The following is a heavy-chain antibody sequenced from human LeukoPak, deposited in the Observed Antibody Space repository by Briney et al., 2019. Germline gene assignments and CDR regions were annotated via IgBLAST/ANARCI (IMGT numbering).Heavy chain of an antibody. CDR3: ARVDLLPGGADY. V-gene: IGHV4-34*01. CDR1: GGSFSGYY. D-gene: IGHD2-15*01. Sequence: PSETLSLTCAVYGGSFSGYYWSWIRQPPGKGLEWIGEINHSGSTNYNPSLKSRVTISVDTSKNQFSLKLSSVTAADTAVYYCARVDLLPGGADYWGQGTLVTVS. J-gene: IGHJ4*02. CDR2: INHSGST.